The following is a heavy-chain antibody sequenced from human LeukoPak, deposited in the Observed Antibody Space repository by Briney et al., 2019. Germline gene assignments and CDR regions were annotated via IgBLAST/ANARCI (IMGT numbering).Heavy chain of an antibody. D-gene: IGHD2-15*01. CDR3: ARDKKYCSGGSCYSEGGMDAFDI. CDR1: GGSISSYY. V-gene: IGHV4-4*07. Sequence: PSETLSLTCTVSGGSISSYYWSWIRQPAGKGLEWIGRIYTSGSTNYNPSLKSRVTMSVDTSKNQFSLKLSSVTAADTAVYYCARDKKYCSGGSCYSEGGMDAFDIWGQGTMVTVSS. J-gene: IGHJ3*02. CDR2: IYTSGST.